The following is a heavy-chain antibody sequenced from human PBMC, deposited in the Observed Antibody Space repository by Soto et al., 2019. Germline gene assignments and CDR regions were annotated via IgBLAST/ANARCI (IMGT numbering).Heavy chain of an antibody. D-gene: IGHD6-19*01. J-gene: IGHJ6*02. Sequence: PGWSLRLSCAASGFTFSDYYMSWIRQAPGKGLEWVSYISSSSTYTNYADSVKGRFTISRDNAKNSLYLQMNSLRAEDTAVYYCDSDRSSGWSQFYYYGMDVWGQGTTGTGSS. V-gene: IGHV3-11*06. CDR2: ISSSSTYT. CDR1: GFTFSDYY. CDR3: DSDRSSGWSQFYYYGMDV.